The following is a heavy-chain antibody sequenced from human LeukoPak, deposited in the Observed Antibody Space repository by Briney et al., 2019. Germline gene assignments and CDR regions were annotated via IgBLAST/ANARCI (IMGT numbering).Heavy chain of an antibody. Sequence: GGSLRLSCAASGFTFSDHYMSWFRQAPGKGLEWVSYISSGSITIYYADSVKGRFTISRDNAKTSLYLQMNSLRAEDTAVYYCARDGRGVIVPAATHPYYMDVWGKGTTVTVSS. D-gene: IGHD2-2*01. CDR3: ARDGRGVIVPAATHPYYMDV. J-gene: IGHJ6*03. V-gene: IGHV3-11*01. CDR1: GFTFSDHY. CDR2: ISSGSITI.